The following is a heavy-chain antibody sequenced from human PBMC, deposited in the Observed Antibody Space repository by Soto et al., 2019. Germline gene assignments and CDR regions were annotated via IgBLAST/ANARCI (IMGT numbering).Heavy chain of an antibody. CDR3: AREGASGFGMDV. V-gene: IGHV4-4*07. Sequence: QVQLQESGPGLVKPSETLSLTCNVSGGSIRSYYWSWIRQPAGKALEWIGRIYTSGTTNYNPSPKTRATMLIDTSKNQFSLILSSVTAADTAVYYCAREGASGFGMDVWGQGTTVTVSS. D-gene: IGHD1-26*01. J-gene: IGHJ6*02. CDR1: GGSIRSYY. CDR2: IYTSGTT.